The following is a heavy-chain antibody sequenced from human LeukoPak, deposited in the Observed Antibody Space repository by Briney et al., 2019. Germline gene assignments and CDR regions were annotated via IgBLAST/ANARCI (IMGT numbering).Heavy chain of an antibody. D-gene: IGHD2-2*01. CDR3: AKDREVIVPAAGDY. Sequence: PGGSLRLSCAVSGFTFSSYAMSWVRQAPGKGLEWVSGISGSGGSTDYADSVKGRFTISRDNSKNMVYLQMNSLRAEDTAVYYCAKDREVIVPAAGDYWGKGPRVTVSS. CDR2: ISGSGGST. CDR1: GFTFSSYA. V-gene: IGHV3-23*01. J-gene: IGHJ4*02.